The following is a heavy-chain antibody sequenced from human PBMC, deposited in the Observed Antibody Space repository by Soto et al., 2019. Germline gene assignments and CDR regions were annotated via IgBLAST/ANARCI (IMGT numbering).Heavy chain of an antibody. CDR2: ISYDVSNK. CDR1: GFSFSNYG. D-gene: IGHD3-22*01. J-gene: IGHJ4*02. V-gene: IGHV3-30*18. CDR3: AKDDGYYDSSGYPDY. Sequence: QVQLVESAGGVVQPGRSLSLSCAASGFSFSNYGMHWVRQAPGKGLEWVAVISYDVSNKYYADSVKGRFTISRDNSTNTLYLQMNSLRVEDTAVYYCAKDDGYYDSSGYPDYWGQGTLVTVSS.